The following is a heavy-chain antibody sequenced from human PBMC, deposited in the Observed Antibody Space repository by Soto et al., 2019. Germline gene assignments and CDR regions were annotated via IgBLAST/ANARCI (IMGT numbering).Heavy chain of an antibody. Sequence: QVQLVQSGAEVKKPGASVKVSCKASGYTFTSYGISWVRQAPGQGLEWMGWISAYNGNTNYAQKLQGRVTMTTDTXXXTXXXXXXXXXXXXXAVXXXXRXGXMDRAFDIWGQGTMVTVSS. V-gene: IGHV1-18*01. D-gene: IGHD2-2*03. J-gene: IGHJ3*02. CDR3: XRXGXMDRAFDI. CDR2: ISAYNGNT. CDR1: GYTFTSYG.